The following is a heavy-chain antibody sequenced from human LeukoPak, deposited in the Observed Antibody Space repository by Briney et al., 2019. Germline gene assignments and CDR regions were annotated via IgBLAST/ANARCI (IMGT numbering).Heavy chain of an antibody. CDR2: IYSGGST. V-gene: IGHV3-53*01. CDR3: AKDSGIVGVTDAFDI. CDR1: GFTVSSNY. Sequence: GRSLRLSCAASGFTVSSNYMSWVRQAPGKGLEWVSVIYSGGSTYYADSVKGRFTISRDNSKTTMSLQMNSLRAEATAVYYCAKDSGIVGVTDAFDIWGQGTMVTVSS. D-gene: IGHD1-26*01. J-gene: IGHJ3*02.